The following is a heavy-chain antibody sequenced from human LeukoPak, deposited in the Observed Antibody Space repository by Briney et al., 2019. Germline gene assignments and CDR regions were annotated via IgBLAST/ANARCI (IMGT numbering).Heavy chain of an antibody. CDR3: AREAVTRNYFDY. CDR2: IYSGGST. CDR1: GFTVSSNY. Sequence: GGSQRLSCAVSGFTVSSNYMNWVRQAPGKGLEWVSVIYSGGSTYYADSVKGRFTISRDNSKNTLFLQMNSLRAEDTAVYYCAREAVTRNYFDYWGQGTLVTVSS. V-gene: IGHV3-53*01. D-gene: IGHD4-17*01. J-gene: IGHJ4*02.